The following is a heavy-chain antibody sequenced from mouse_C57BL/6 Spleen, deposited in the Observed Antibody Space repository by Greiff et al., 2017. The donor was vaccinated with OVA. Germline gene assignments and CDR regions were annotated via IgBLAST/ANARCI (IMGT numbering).Heavy chain of an antibody. CDR1: GYTFTDYY. Sequence: VQLVESGAELVRPGASVKLSCKASGYTFTDYYINWVKQRPGQGLEWIARIYPGSGNTYYNEKFKGKATLTAEKSSSTAYMQLSSLTSEDSAVYFCARSLGPFDYWGQGTTLTVSS. J-gene: IGHJ2*01. CDR3: ARSLGPFDY. V-gene: IGHV1-76*01. CDR2: IYPGSGNT. D-gene: IGHD4-1*01.